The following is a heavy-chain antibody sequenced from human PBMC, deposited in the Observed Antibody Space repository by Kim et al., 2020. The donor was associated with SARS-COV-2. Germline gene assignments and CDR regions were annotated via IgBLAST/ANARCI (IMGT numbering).Heavy chain of an antibody. D-gene: IGHD3-22*01. Sequence: GGSLRLSCAAAGFNFTSYSMNWVRQAPGKGLEWVSSISSTGSFVNYADSVKGRFTISRDNAKKSLFLQMNSLTVEDTALYYCARDRFDSTGYYASYFFHYGMDVWGLGTTVTVSS. CDR3: ARDRFDSTGYYASYFFHYGMDV. V-gene: IGHV3-21*01. J-gene: IGHJ6*02. CDR2: ISSTGSFV. CDR1: GFNFTSYS.